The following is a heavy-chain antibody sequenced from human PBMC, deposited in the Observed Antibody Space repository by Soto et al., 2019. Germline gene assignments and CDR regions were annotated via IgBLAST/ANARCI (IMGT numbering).Heavy chain of an antibody. CDR3: ARPTYNSGSPFDY. J-gene: IGHJ4*02. CDR2: IYYSGST. D-gene: IGHD1-20*01. Sequence: SETLSLTCTVSGGSISSYYWSWIRQPPGKGLEWIGYIYYSGSTNYNPSLKSRVTISVDTSKNQFSLELSSVTAADTAVYYCARPTYNSGSPFDYWGQGTLVTVSS. CDR1: GGSISSYY. V-gene: IGHV4-59*01.